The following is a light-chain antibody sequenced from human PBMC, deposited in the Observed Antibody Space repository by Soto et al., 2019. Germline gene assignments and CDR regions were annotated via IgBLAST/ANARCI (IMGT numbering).Light chain of an antibody. Sequence: QSALTQPASVSGSPGQSITMSCTGTSSDFGGYNYVSWYQQHPGKAPKLMIYEVSNRPSGVSNRFSGSKSGNTASLTISGLQAEDEADYYCSSYTSSSTLVFGTGTKVTVL. J-gene: IGLJ1*01. CDR3: SSYTSSSTLV. CDR1: SSDFGGYNY. V-gene: IGLV2-14*01. CDR2: EVS.